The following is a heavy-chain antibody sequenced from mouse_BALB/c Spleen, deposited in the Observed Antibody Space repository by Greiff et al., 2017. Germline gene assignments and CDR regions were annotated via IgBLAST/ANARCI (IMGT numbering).Heavy chain of an antibody. V-gene: IGHV1-5*01. Sequence: EVQRVESGTVLARPGASVKMSCKASGYTFTSYWMHWVKQRPGQGLEWIGAIYPGNSDTSYNQKFKGKAKLTAVTSTSTAYMELSSLTNEDYAVYYYTRFPTVSSMDYWGQGTSVTVSS. J-gene: IGHJ4*01. CDR1: GYTFTSYW. CDR3: TRFPTVSSMDY. CDR2: IYPGNSDT. D-gene: IGHD1-1*01.